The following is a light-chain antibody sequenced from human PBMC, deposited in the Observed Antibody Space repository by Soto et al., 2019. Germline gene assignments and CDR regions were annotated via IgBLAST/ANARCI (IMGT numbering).Light chain of an antibody. CDR1: QRVSSSY. Sequence: EIVLTQSPGTLSLSPGERATLSCRASQRVSSSYLAWYQQKPGQAPGLLIYGASSRATGIPDRFSGSGSGTDFTLTISRLEPEDFAVYYCQLYGSSPMYTFGQGTKLEIK. V-gene: IGKV3-20*01. CDR3: QLYGSSPMYT. J-gene: IGKJ2*01. CDR2: GAS.